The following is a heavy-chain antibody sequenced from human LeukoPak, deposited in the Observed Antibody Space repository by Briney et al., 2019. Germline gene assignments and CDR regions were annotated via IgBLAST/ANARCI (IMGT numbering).Heavy chain of an antibody. D-gene: IGHD1-1*01. CDR1: GYTFTGYL. CDR3: ARSTRYNWNDDY. CDR2: ISPNSGDT. Sequence: ASVKVSCKASGYTFTGYLMHWVRQAPGQGLEWMGWISPNSGDTKYAQKFQGRVTMTRDTSISTAYMELSRLRSDDTAVYYCARSTRYNWNDDYWGQGTLVTVSS. J-gene: IGHJ4*02. V-gene: IGHV1-2*02.